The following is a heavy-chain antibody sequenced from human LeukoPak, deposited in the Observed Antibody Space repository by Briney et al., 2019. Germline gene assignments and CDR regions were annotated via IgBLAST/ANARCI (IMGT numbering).Heavy chain of an antibody. Sequence: PSETLSLTCTVSGGSISSSSYYWGWIRQPPGKGLEWIGSIYYSGSTYYNPSLKSRVTISVDTSKNQFSLKLSSVTAADTAVYYCARDGTLWFGDDYYYYMDVWGKGTTVTVSS. D-gene: IGHD3-10*01. J-gene: IGHJ6*03. V-gene: IGHV4-39*07. CDR3: ARDGTLWFGDDYYYYMDV. CDR1: GGSISSSSYY. CDR2: IYYSGST.